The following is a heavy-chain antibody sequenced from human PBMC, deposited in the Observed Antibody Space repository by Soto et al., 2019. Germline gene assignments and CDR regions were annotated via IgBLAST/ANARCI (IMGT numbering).Heavy chain of an antibody. CDR3: AKHMRLWGSGSYAPSPFDY. J-gene: IGHJ4*02. Sequence: PGGSLRLSCAASGFTFSSYGMHWVRQAPGKGLEWVAVISYDGSNKYYADSVKGRFTISRDNSKNTLYLQMNSLRAEDTAVYYCAKHMRLWGSGSYAPSPFDYWGQGT. CDR2: ISYDGSNK. CDR1: GFTFSSYG. V-gene: IGHV3-30*18. D-gene: IGHD3-10*01.